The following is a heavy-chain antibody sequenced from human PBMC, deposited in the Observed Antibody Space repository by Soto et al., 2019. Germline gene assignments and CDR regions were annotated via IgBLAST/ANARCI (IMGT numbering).Heavy chain of an antibody. D-gene: IGHD6-19*01. J-gene: IGHJ3*02. CDR2: ISHDGSIK. Sequence: QVRLVESGGGVVQPGGSLRLSCAASGFTFSSYGMLWVRQAPGKGLEWVALISHDGSIKSYSDSVRGRFTISRDTYTNTLYLQMDSPRPDDTSMYYCVKDGAHSRGWFDALDIWGQGTMVAVSS. V-gene: IGHV3-30*18. CDR1: GFTFSSYG. CDR3: VKDGAHSRGWFDALDI.